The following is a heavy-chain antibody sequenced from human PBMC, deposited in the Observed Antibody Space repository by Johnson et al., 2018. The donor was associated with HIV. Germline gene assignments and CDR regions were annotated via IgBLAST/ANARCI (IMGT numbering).Heavy chain of an antibody. D-gene: IGHD3-10*01. CDR1: GFTFSSYG. J-gene: IGHJ3*02. CDR2: IWYDGSNK. V-gene: IGHV3-33*06. CDR3: AKVDGSGTWGAFDI. Sequence: QLVESGGGVVQPGRSLRLSCAASGFTFSSYGMHWVRQAPGKGLEWVAVIWYDGSNKYYADSVKGRFTISRDNSKNTLYLQMNSQRAEDTAVYYCAKVDGSGTWGAFDIWGQGTMVTVSS.